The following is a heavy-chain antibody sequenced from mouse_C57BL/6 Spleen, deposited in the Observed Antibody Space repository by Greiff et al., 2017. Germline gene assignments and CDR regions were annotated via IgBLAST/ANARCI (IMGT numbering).Heavy chain of an antibody. J-gene: IGHJ4*01. CDR2: IYPGDGDT. D-gene: IGHD1-1*01. CDR1: GYAFSSYW. V-gene: IGHV1-80*01. Sequence: VQLVESGAELVKPGASVKISCKASGYAFSSYWMNWVKQRPGKGLEWIGQIYPGDGDTNYNGKFKGKATLTADKSSSTAYMQLSSLTSEDSAVYFCARSGYGSSSYAMDYWGQGTSVTVSS. CDR3: ARSGYGSSSYAMDY.